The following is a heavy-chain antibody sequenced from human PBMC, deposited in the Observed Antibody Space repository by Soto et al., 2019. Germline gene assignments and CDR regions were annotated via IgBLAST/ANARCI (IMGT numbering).Heavy chain of an antibody. CDR2: ISYDGSNK. CDR1: GFTFSSYA. J-gene: IGHJ6*02. CDR3: ARDLEYSSSSASYGMDV. D-gene: IGHD6-6*01. Sequence: QVQLVESGGGVVQPGRSLRLSCAASGFTFSSYAMHWVRQAPGKGLEWVAVISYDGSNKYYADSVKGRFTISRDNSKNTLYLQMNSLRAEDTVVYYCARDLEYSSSSASYGMDVWGQGTTVTVSS. V-gene: IGHV3-30-3*01.